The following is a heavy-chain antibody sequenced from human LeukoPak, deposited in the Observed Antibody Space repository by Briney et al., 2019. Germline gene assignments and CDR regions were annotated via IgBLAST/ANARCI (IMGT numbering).Heavy chain of an antibody. CDR2: IYYSGST. V-gene: IGHV4-31*03. CDR1: GDSITSSGYY. CDR3: ARGSSPFDY. Sequence: SSQTLSLTCTVSGDSITSSGYYWSWIRQHPGKGLEWIGYIYYSGSTYYNPSLKSRVTISVDTSKNKFSLMLTSVTDADTAKYYCARGSSPFDYWGQGTLVTVSS. D-gene: IGHD3-10*01. J-gene: IGHJ4*02.